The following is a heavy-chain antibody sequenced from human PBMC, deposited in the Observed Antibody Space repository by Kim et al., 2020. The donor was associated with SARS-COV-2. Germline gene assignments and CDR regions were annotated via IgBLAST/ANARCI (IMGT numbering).Heavy chain of an antibody. V-gene: IGHV3-23*01. CDR1: GFTFSSYA. CDR3: AKAAAQSRSGWLYNWFDP. CDR2: ISGSGGST. J-gene: IGHJ5*02. D-gene: IGHD6-19*01. Sequence: GGSLRLSCAASGFTFSSYAMSWVRQAPGKGLEWVSAISGSGGSTYYADSVKGRFTISRDNSKNTLYLQMNSLRAEDTAVYYCAKAAAQSRSGWLYNWFDPWGQGTLVTVSS.